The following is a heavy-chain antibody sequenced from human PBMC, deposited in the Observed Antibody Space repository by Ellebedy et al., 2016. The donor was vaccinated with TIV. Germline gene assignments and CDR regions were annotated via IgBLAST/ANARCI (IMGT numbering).Heavy chain of an antibody. Sequence: MPSETLSLTCAVYGGSFSGYYWSWIRQPPGKGLEWIGEINHSGSTYYNPSLKSRVTISVDTSKNQFSLKLSSVTAADTAVYYCARNQYYFDYWGQGTMVTVSS. CDR3: ARNQYYFDY. CDR1: GGSFSGYY. V-gene: IGHV4-34*01. D-gene: IGHD1-14*01. J-gene: IGHJ4*02. CDR2: INHSGST.